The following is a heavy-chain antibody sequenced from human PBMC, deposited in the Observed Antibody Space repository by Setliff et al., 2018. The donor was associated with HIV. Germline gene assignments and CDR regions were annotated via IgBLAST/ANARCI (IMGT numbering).Heavy chain of an antibody. CDR2: INHSGST. Sequence: SETLSLTCGVYGGSFTTYYRTWIRQPPGKGLEWLGDINHSGSTNYNSSLKSRVTISVDTSRNQFSLKLSSVTAADTAIYYCARGYGSWDYWGQGTLVTVSS. V-gene: IGHV4-34*01. CDR1: GGSFTTYY. CDR3: ARGYGSWDY. D-gene: IGHD2-2*03. J-gene: IGHJ4*02.